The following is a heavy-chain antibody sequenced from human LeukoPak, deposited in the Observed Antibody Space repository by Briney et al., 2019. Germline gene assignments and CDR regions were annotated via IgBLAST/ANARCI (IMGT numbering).Heavy chain of an antibody. V-gene: IGHV4-34*01. CDR1: GGSFSGYY. D-gene: IGHD2-15*01. Sequence: SETLSLTCAVYGGSFSGYYWSWIRQPPAKGLEWIGEINHSGSTNYNPPLKSRVTIAVDTSKNPFSLKLSSVTAADTAVYYCARVAPYIVVVVAATRVGAFDIWGQGTMVTVSS. J-gene: IGHJ3*02. CDR2: INHSGST. CDR3: ARVAPYIVVVVAATRVGAFDI.